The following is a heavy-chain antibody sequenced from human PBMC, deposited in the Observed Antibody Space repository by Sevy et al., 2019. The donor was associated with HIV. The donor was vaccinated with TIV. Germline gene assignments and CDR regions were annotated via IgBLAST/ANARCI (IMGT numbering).Heavy chain of an antibody. Sequence: GGSLRLCCSASGFTFSTYEMNWVRQVPGKGLECISYISNSGDTIYYADSVKGRFTISRDNDKKSRFLQMNSLRLEDTAFYYCARSGGAYDKGFDLWGRGTLVTVSS. J-gene: IGHJ5*02. V-gene: IGHV3-48*03. D-gene: IGHD3-22*01. CDR2: ISNSGDTI. CDR1: GFTFSTYE. CDR3: ARSGGAYDKGFDL.